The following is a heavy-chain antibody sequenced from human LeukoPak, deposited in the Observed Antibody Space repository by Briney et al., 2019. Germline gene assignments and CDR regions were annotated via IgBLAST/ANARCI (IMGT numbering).Heavy chain of an antibody. CDR3: AREHSSGWYGDY. CDR1: GGTFSSYA. D-gene: IGHD6-19*01. CDR2: IIPIFGTA. Sequence: SVKVSCKASGGTFSSYAISWVRQAPGQGGEWMGRIIPIFGTANYAQKFQGRVTITTDESTSTAYMELSSLRSEDTAVYYCAREHSSGWYGDYWGQGTLVTVSS. V-gene: IGHV1-69*05. J-gene: IGHJ4*02.